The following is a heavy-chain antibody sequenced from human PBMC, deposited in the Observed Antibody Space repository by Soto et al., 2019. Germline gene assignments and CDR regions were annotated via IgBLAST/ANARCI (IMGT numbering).Heavy chain of an antibody. V-gene: IGHV1-69*12. CDR3: ARDAPGGFGELLFYFDY. Sequence: QVQLVQSGAEVKKPGSSVKVSCKASGDTFSSYTLSWVRQAPGQGLEWMGGIIPIFGTPHYAQKFQGRVTMTAEESTSTAYMELSSLRSEDTAVYYCARDAPGGFGELLFYFDYWGQGTLVTVSS. CDR1: GDTFSSYT. D-gene: IGHD3-10*01. CDR2: IIPIFGTP. J-gene: IGHJ4*02.